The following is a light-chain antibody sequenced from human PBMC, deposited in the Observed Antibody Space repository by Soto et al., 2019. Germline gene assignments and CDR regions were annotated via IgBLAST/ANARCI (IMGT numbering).Light chain of an antibody. CDR3: QQYNSYPWT. V-gene: IGKV1-5*03. CDR1: QSISSW. CDR2: KAS. Sequence: DIQMTQSPSTLYASVGDRVTITCRASQSISSWLAWYQQKPGKAPKLLSYKASSLESGVPSRFSGSGSVTESTLTISSLQPDDFATYYCQQYNSYPWTFGQGTKVEIK. J-gene: IGKJ1*01.